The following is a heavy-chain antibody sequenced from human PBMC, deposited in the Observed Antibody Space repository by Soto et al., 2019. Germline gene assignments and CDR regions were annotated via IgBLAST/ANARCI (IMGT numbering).Heavy chain of an antibody. J-gene: IGHJ4*02. Sequence: SETLSLTCTVSGASVNSGGFYWSWIRQLPGKGLEWIGYIYFSGSTYYNPSLESRLTISLDTSQNQFSLKLSSVTAADTAVYYCASGNAWEALLAYWGQGTLVTVSS. CDR3: ASGNAWEALLAY. V-gene: IGHV4-31*03. CDR1: GASVNSGGFY. D-gene: IGHD1-26*01. CDR2: IYFSGST.